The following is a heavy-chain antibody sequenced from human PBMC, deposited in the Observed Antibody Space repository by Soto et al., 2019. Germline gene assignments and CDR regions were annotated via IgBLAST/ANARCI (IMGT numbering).Heavy chain of an antibody. Sequence: PGGSLRLSCAASGFTFSNYAMTWVRQAPGKGLEWVSVISISGGNTYYAESVKGRFTISRDNSKNTLYLQMSTLRADDTAIYYCAKRYCSGSGCLDNHYDYWGRGTLVTVSS. J-gene: IGHJ4*02. V-gene: IGHV3-23*01. CDR3: AKRYCSGSGCLDNHYDY. CDR2: ISISGGNT. CDR1: GFTFSNYA. D-gene: IGHD2-15*01.